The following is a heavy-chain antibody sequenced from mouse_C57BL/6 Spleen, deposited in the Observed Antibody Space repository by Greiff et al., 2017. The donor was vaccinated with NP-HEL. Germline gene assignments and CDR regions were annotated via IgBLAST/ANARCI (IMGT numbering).Heavy chain of an antibody. CDR1: GFTFSDYY. D-gene: IGHD1-1*02. V-gene: IGHV5-16*01. J-gene: IGHJ1*03. CDR3: ARYYLWYFDV. CDR2: INYDGSST. Sequence: EVKLVESEGGLVQPGRSMKLSCTASGFTFSDYYMAWVRQVPEKGLEWVANINYDGSSTYYLDSLKSRFILSRDNAKNILYLQMSSLKSEDTATYYCARYYLWYFDVWGTGTTVTVSS.